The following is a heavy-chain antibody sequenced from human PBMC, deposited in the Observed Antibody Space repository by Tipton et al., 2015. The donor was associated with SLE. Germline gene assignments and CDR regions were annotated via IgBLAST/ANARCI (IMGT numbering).Heavy chain of an antibody. D-gene: IGHD1-7*01. CDR2: VNLSTGDT. J-gene: IGHJ5*02. Sequence: QVQLVQSGAEVKNPGASVKVSCKASGYTFTSYFMHWVRQAPGQGPVWLGGVNLSTGDTLSAEEFQGRVTMTRDTSLTTGYLELSSLTFDDTAVYYCARDHRGTSRGDWFDTWGLGTLVTVSS. CDR3: ARDHRGTSRGDWFDT. V-gene: IGHV1-2*02. CDR1: GYTFTSYF.